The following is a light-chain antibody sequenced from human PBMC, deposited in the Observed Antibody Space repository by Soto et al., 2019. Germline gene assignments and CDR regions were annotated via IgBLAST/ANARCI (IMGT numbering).Light chain of an antibody. J-gene: IGKJ5*01. V-gene: IGKV1-5*01. CDR1: QSISSW. CDR3: QQTHSVPLT. Sequence: DIQMTQSPSTLSASVGDRVTITCRASQSISSWLAWYQQKPGKAPKLLIYAASILQNEVPSRFSGSGSGTDFTLSITSLQFEDFATYYCQQTHSVPLTFGQGTRL. CDR2: AAS.